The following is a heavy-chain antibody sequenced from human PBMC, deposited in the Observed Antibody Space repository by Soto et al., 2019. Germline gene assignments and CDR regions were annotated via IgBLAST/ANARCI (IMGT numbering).Heavy chain of an antibody. CDR1: GGSISSYY. V-gene: IGHV4-4*07. CDR2: IYTSGST. J-gene: IGHJ5*02. CDR3: ARELAAAPTIDWFDP. D-gene: IGHD6-13*01. Sequence: SETLSLTCTVSGGSISSYYWSWIRQPAGKGLEWIGRIYTSGSTNYNPSLKSRVTMSVDTSKNQFSLKLSSVTAADTAVYYCARELAAAPTIDWFDPWGQGTLVTVSS.